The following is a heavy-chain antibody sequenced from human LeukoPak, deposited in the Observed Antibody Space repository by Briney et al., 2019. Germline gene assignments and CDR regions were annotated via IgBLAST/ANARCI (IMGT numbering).Heavy chain of an antibody. CDR1: GVIFSSYA. J-gene: IGHJ4*02. CDR2: IIPMFGTP. D-gene: IGHD1-26*01. Sequence: GSSVKVSCKASGVIFSSYAITWVRQAPGQGLEWMGGIIPMFGTPNYAQKFQGRVTITADESTSTAYMELSSLRSEDTAVYYCARLEQVGASSYWGQGTLVTVSS. CDR3: ARLEQVGASSY. V-gene: IGHV1-69*01.